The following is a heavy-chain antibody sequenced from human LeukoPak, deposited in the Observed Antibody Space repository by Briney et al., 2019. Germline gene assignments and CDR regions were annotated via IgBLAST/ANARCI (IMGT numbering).Heavy chain of an antibody. D-gene: IGHD3-22*01. CDR1: GGTSNSHA. V-gene: IGHV1-69*04. CDR3: ATTNDGGGYQWGDFFDF. J-gene: IGHJ4*02. Sequence: SVKVSCKASGGTSNSHAISWVRQAPGQGLEWMGRIIPNLGTTNRAQNFQDRVTLTADKSTNTAYMELTSLTSDDTAVYNCATTNDGGGYQWGDFFDFWGQGTLVTVSS. CDR2: IIPNLGTT.